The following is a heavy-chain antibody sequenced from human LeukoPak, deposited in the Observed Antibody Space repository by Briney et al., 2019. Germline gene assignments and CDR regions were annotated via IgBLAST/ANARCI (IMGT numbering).Heavy chain of an antibody. CDR2: IYYSGST. CDR3: ARVNLGDYIDY. D-gene: IGHD3-16*01. Sequence: PSEPLSLTCTVSGGSISSYYWSWIRQPPGKGLEWIGYIYYSGSTNYNPSLKSRVTISVDTSKNQFSLKLSSVTAADTAVYYCARVNLGDYIDYWGQGTLVTVSS. J-gene: IGHJ4*02. CDR1: GGSISSYY. V-gene: IGHV4-59*12.